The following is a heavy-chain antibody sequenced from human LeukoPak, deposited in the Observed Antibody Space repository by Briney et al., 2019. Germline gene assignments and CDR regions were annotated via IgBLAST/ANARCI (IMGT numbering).Heavy chain of an antibody. CDR1: GFTFSTYR. CDR2: ISSSGTFI. CDR3: ARDRQPYGSGSLNWFDP. V-gene: IGHV3-21*01. J-gene: IGHJ5*02. Sequence: GGSLRLSCVASGFTFSTYRMTWVRQAPGKGLEWVSSISSSGTFIYYADSVKGRITVSRDNAKNSFYLQMNTLRAEDTAVYYCARDRQPYGSGSLNWFDPWGQGTLVTVSS. D-gene: IGHD3-10*01.